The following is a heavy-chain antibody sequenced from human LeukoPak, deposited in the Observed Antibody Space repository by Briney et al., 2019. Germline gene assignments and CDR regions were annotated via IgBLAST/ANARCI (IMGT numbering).Heavy chain of an antibody. CDR3: AREASPTPYYFDY. CDR1: GGSISSYY. J-gene: IGHJ4*02. CDR2: IYYSGST. Sequence: PSETLSLTCTVSGGSISSYYWSWIRQPPGKGLEWIGYIYYSGSTNYNPSLKSRVTVSVDTSKNQFSLKLSSVTAADTAVYYCAREASPTPYYFDYWGQGTLVTVSS. V-gene: IGHV4-59*01.